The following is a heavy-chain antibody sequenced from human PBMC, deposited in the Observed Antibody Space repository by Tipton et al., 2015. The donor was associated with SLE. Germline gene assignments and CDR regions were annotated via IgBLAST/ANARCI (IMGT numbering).Heavy chain of an antibody. J-gene: IGHJ4*02. CDR1: GYTFTGYY. V-gene: IGHV1-2*02. D-gene: IGHD6-19*01. CDR2: INPNSGGT. Sequence: QSGAEVKKPGASVKVSCKASGYTFTGYYMHWVRQAPGQGLEWMGWINPNSGGTNYAQKFQGRVTMTRDTSISTAYMELSRLRSDDTAVYYCAREGSDSSGSFSFDYWGQGTLVTVSS. CDR3: AREGSDSSGSFSFDY.